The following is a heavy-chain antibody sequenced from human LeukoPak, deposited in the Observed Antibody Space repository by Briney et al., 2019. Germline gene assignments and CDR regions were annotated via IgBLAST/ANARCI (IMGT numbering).Heavy chain of an antibody. J-gene: IGHJ4*02. CDR3: ATVSLIHSVDNIDY. V-gene: IGHV3-15*01. CDR1: GIIFPNAW. D-gene: IGHD4-23*01. CDR2: IKSKSDGGTT. Sequence: GGSLRLSCAASGIIFPNAWMSWVRQATGRGLEWVGRIKSKSDGGTTDYAAPVNGRFTISRDDSKNTLYLQMNSLKTEDTAAYYCATVSLIHSVDNIDYWGQGTLVTVSS.